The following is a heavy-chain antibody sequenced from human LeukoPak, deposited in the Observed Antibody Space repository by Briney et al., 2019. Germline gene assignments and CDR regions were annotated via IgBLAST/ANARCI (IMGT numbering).Heavy chain of an antibody. V-gene: IGHV3-9*01. D-gene: IGHD3-16*02. Sequence: GGSLRLSCAASGFTFDDYAMHWVRQAPGKGLEWVSGISWNSGSIGYADSVKGRFTISRDNAKNSLYLQMNSLRAEDTALYYCAVHSSGYRNFDYWGQGTLVTVSS. J-gene: IGHJ4*02. CDR1: GFTFDDYA. CDR3: AVHSSGYRNFDY. CDR2: ISWNSGSI.